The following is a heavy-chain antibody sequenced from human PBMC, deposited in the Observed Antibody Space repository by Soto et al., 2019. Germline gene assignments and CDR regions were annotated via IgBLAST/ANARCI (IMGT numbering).Heavy chain of an antibody. J-gene: IGHJ4*02. CDR1: GGSISSYY. CDR3: ESALRGYNCFDY. V-gene: IGHV4-59*01. CDR2: IYYSGNT. Sequence: SETLSLTCTVSGGSISSYYWSWIRQPPGKGLKWIGYIYYSGNTNYNPSLKSRVTISVDPSKNQFSLKLSSVTAADTAVYYCESALRGYNCFDYWGQGPLVTVSS. D-gene: IGHD5-12*01.